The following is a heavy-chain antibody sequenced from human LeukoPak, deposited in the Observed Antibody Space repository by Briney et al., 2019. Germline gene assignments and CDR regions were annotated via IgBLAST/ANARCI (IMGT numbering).Heavy chain of an antibody. Sequence: SGGSLRLSCAASGFTFSSYAMSWVRQAPGKGLEWVSGISGSGGSTYYADSVKGRFTISGDNSKNTLYLQMNSLRAEDTAVYYCAKSNLYDSSGYYHAYFNYWGQGTLVTVSS. J-gene: IGHJ4*02. CDR3: AKSNLYDSSGYYHAYFNY. CDR1: GFTFSSYA. V-gene: IGHV3-23*01. CDR2: ISGSGGST. D-gene: IGHD3-22*01.